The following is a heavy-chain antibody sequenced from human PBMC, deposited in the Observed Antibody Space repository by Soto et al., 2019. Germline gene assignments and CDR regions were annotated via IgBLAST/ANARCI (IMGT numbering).Heavy chain of an antibody. J-gene: IGHJ6*03. Sequence: ASVKVSCKASGGTFSSYTISWVRQAPGQGLEWMGRIIPILGIANYAQKFQGRVTITADKSTSTAYMELSSLRSEDTAVYYCARESRDIVLMVYATSYYYYYMDVWGKGTTVTVSS. V-gene: IGHV1-69*04. CDR3: ARESRDIVLMVYATSYYYYYMDV. D-gene: IGHD2-8*01. CDR2: IIPILGIA. CDR1: GGTFSSYT.